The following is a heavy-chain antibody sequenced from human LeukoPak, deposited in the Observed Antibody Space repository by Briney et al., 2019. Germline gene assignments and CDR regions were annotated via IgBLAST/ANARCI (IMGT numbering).Heavy chain of an antibody. J-gene: IGHJ4*02. CDR2: IIPIFGTA. CDR3: ARDGRDGYNWVVSY. Sequence: SVKVSCKASGGTFSSYAISWLRQAPGQGLEWMGRIIPIFGTANYAQKFQGRVTITADKSTSTAYMELSSLRSEDTAVYYCARDGRDGYNWVVSYWGQGTLVTVSS. D-gene: IGHD5-24*01. CDR1: GGTFSSYA. V-gene: IGHV1-69*06.